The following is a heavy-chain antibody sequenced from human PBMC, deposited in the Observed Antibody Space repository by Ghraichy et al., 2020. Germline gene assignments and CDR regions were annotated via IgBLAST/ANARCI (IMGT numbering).Heavy chain of an antibody. CDR1: GFTFSIFA. CDR2: ISYDGSNK. CDR3: AIIDYYDSSGNLDAFDI. V-gene: IGHV3-30*04. J-gene: IGHJ3*02. D-gene: IGHD3-22*01. Sequence: GGSLRLSCAASGFTFSIFAMHWVRQAPGKGLEWVAVISYDGSNKYYTDSVKGRFTISRDNSKNTLYLEMNSLRAEDTAVYYCAIIDYYDSSGNLDAFDIWGQGTMVTVSS.